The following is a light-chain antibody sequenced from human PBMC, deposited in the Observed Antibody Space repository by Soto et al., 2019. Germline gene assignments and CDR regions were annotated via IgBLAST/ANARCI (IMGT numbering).Light chain of an antibody. CDR2: KAS. CDR1: QTISSW. Sequence: DIQMTQSPSTLSASVGDRVTITCRASQTISSWLALYQQKPGKAPKLLIYKASTLKSGVPSRFSGSGSGTEFTLTISSLQPDDFATYYCQHYNSYSEAFGQGTKVDNK. V-gene: IGKV1-5*03. J-gene: IGKJ1*01. CDR3: QHYNSYSEA.